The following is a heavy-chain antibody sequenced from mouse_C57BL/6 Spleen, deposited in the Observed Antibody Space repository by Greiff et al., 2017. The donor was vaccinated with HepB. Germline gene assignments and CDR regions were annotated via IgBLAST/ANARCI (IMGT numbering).Heavy chain of an antibody. Sequence: EVKLEESGPELVKPGASVKMSCKASGYTFTDYNMHWVKQSHGKSLEWIGYINPNNGGTSYNQKFKGKATLTVNKSSSTAYMELRSLTSEDSAVYYCAMGDGYYDYWGQGTTLTVSS. J-gene: IGHJ2*01. V-gene: IGHV1-22*01. CDR3: AMGDGYYDY. CDR1: GYTFTDYN. CDR2: INPNNGGT. D-gene: IGHD2-3*01.